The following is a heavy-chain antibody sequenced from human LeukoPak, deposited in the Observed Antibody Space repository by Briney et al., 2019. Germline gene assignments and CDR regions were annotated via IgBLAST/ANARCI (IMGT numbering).Heavy chain of an antibody. J-gene: IGHJ4*02. CDR3: ARALLVLAGTNFDY. CDR2: INPNSGDT. CDR1: GYTFTGYY. V-gene: IGHV1-2*02. Sequence: ASVKVSCQASGYTFTGYYLHWVRQAPGQGPEWMGWINPNSGDTHSAQKFQGRVTMTRDTSISTGYMELSRLTSDDTAVYYCARALLVLAGTNFDYWAQGSLVTVPS. D-gene: IGHD6-19*01.